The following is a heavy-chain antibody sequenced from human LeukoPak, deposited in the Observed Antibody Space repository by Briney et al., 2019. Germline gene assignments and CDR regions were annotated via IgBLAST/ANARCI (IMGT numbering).Heavy chain of an antibody. CDR2: INHSGST. D-gene: IGHD3-3*01. Sequence: SETLSLTCAVYGGSFSGYYWSWIRQPPGRGLEWIGEINHSGSTNYNPSLKSRVTISVDTSKNQFSLKLSSVTAADTAVYYCARDSGLRFLKSDFGWFDPWGQGTLVTVSS. J-gene: IGHJ5*02. CDR3: ARDSGLRFLKSDFGWFDP. CDR1: GGSFSGYY. V-gene: IGHV4-34*01.